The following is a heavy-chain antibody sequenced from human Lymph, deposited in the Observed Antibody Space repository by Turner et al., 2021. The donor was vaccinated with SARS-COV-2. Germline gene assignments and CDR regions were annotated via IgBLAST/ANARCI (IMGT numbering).Heavy chain of an antibody. V-gene: IGHV3-43*02. CDR1: GFPLDAYA. CDR3: AKEGLEGGWLQFVPDLDY. J-gene: IGHJ4*02. D-gene: IGHD5-12*01. CDR2: IGVDGYSR. Sequence: EVQLVESGGGAVQPGASTRLSCAASGFPLDAYAMHWVRQAPEKRLEGVSRIGVDGYSRYYADSANGPFTIFRDDSKNSLYTQINRLRTEDTALYYLAKEGLEGGWLQFVPDLDYWGQGTLVSVSS.